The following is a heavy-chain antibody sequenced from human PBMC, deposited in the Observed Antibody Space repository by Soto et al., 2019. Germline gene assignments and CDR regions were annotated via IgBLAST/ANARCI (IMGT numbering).Heavy chain of an antibody. D-gene: IGHD1-26*01. J-gene: IGHJ3*02. CDR2: TYYRSKWYN. CDR3: AGYSGSYQGSGDAFDI. V-gene: IGHV6-1*01. CDR1: GDSVATNSAA. Sequence: SQTLSPTCPISGDSVATNSAAWNWIGQSPSRDFEWLGRTYYRSKWYNDYAVSVKSRITINPDTSKNQFSLQLNSVTPEDTAVYYCAGYSGSYQGSGDAFDIWGQGTMVTVSS.